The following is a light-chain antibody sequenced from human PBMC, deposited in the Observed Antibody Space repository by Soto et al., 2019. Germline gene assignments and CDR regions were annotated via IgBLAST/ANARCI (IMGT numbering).Light chain of an antibody. CDR2: EVS. Sequence: QSVLTQPPSASASPGQSVTISCTGTSSDVGGYNYVSWYQQHSGKAPKLMIYEVSKRPSGVPDRFSGSKSGNTASLTVSGLQAEDEADYYCSSYAGSNIPWVFGGGTKVTVL. J-gene: IGLJ3*02. CDR3: SSYAGSNIPWV. V-gene: IGLV2-8*01. CDR1: SSDVGGYNY.